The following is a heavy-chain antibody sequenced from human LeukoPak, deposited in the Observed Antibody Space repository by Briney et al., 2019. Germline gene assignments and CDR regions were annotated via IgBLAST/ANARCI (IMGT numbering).Heavy chain of an antibody. CDR2: MNPNSGNT. CDR1: GYTFTSYA. J-gene: IGHJ5*02. D-gene: IGHD2-8*01. Sequence: ASVKVSCKASGYTFTSYAMNWVRQATGQGLEWMGWMNPNSGNTGYAQKFQGRVTITRNTSISTAYMELSSLRSEDTAVYYCARAHCTNGVCYTGWFDPWGQGTLVTVSS. CDR3: ARAHCTNGVCYTGWFDP. V-gene: IGHV1-8*03.